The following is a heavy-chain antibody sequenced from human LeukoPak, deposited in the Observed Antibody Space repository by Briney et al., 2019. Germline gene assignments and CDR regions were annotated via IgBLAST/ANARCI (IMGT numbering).Heavy chain of an antibody. CDR1: GGTFSSYA. CDR3: ARGSIAVAGDYYYGMDV. Sequence: GASVKVSCKASGGTFSSYAISWVRQAPGQGLEWMGGIIPIFGTANYAQKFQGRVTITADESTSTAYMALSSLRSEDTAVYYCARGSIAVAGDYYYGMDVWGQGTTVTVSS. D-gene: IGHD6-19*01. J-gene: IGHJ6*02. V-gene: IGHV1-69*13. CDR2: IIPIFGTA.